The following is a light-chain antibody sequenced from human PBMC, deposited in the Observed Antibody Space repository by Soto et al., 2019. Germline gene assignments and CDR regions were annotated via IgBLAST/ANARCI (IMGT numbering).Light chain of an antibody. J-gene: IGKJ3*01. CDR3: QQYNDSPFT. CDR2: DVS. CDR1: QSIGSW. V-gene: IGKV1-5*01. Sequence: DIQMTQSPSTLSASVGDRVTITCRASQSIGSWLAWYLQKPGKAPKLLIYDVSGLQSGVPSRFSVSGSGTEFTLTISSLQPDDFATYYCQQYNDSPFTFGPGTKVDIK.